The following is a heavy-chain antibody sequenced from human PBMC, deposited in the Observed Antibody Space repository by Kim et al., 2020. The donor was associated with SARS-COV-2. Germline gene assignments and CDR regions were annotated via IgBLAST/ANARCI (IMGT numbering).Heavy chain of an antibody. CDR3: ARWGVLEWLLPTDY. J-gene: IGHJ4*02. Sequence: NPSLKSRVTISVDTSKNQFSLKLSSVTAADTAVYYCARWGVLEWLLPTDYWGQGTLVTVSS. V-gene: IGHV4-31*02. D-gene: IGHD3-3*01.